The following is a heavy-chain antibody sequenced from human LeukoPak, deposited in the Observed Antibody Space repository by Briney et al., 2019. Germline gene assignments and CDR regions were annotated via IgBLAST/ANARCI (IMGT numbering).Heavy chain of an antibody. CDR2: IDRTSDST. CDR1: GFTFSSYD. J-gene: IGHJ3*02. V-gene: IGHV3-23*01. D-gene: IGHD5-18*01. CDR3: AKETGYNYGYDAFDI. Sequence: PGGSLRLSCAASGFTFSSYDMNWVRQAPGKGLEWVSAIDRTSDSTYYADSVKGRFTISRDNSKNTLYLQMNSLRAEDTAVYYCAKETGYNYGYDAFDIWGQGTMVSVSS.